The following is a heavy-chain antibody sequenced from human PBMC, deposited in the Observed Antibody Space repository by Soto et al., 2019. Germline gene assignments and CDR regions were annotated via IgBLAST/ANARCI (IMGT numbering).Heavy chain of an antibody. V-gene: IGHV3-33*01. CDR3: ARVTQPYYYYYYMDV. CDR1: GFTFSSYG. J-gene: IGHJ6*03. Sequence: GGSLRLSCAASGFTFSSYGMHWVRQAPGKGLEWVAVIWYDGSNKYYADSVKGRFTISRDNSKNTLYLQMNSLRAEDTAVYYCARVTQPYYYYYYMDVWGKGTTVTVSS. CDR2: IWYDGSNK.